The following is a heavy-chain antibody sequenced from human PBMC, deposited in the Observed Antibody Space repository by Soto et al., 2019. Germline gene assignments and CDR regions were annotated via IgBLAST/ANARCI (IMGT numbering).Heavy chain of an antibody. V-gene: IGHV4-31*03. Sequence: SETLSLTCTVSGGSISSGGYYWSWIRQHPGKGLEWIGYIYYSGSTYYNPSLKSRVTISVDTSKNQFSLKLSSVTAADTAVYYCARVDYSKSDAFDIWGQGTMVTVSS. J-gene: IGHJ3*02. CDR3: ARVDYSKSDAFDI. CDR1: GGSISSGGYY. D-gene: IGHD4-4*01. CDR2: IYYSGST.